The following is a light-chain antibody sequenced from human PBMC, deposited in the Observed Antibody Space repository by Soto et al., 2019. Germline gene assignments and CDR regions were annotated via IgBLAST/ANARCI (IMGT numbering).Light chain of an antibody. Sequence: DIQMAQSTSSLSASVGDRVTITFRASQSISSYLHWYQQKPGKAPKLLIYAASTLQSGVPSRFSGSGSGTDFTLTISCLQSEDFATYYCQQYYSYPRTFGQGTKVDIK. V-gene: IGKV1-39*01. J-gene: IGKJ1*01. CDR2: AAS. CDR1: QSISSY. CDR3: QQYYSYPRT.